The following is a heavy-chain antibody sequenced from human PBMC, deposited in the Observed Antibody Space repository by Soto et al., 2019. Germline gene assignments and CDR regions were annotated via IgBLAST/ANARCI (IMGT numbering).Heavy chain of an antibody. Sequence: QVQLVESGGGVVQPGRSLRLSCAASGFTFTNCAMHWVRQAPGKGLEWVAVVGSDGMHKYYGDFVKGRFTISRKNSENTVYLPMDRLTCEDTAVYYCARDVIVDAPDYFHYWGRGTLVTVSS. D-gene: IGHD1-26*01. J-gene: IGHJ4*02. V-gene: IGHV3-30*01. CDR3: ARDVIVDAPDYFHY. CDR2: VGSDGMHK. CDR1: GFTFTNCA.